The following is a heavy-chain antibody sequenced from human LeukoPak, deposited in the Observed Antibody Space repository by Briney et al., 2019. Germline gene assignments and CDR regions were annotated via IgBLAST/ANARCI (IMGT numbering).Heavy chain of an antibody. Sequence: SETLSLTCTVSGGSISSSSYYWGWIRQPPGKGLEWIGSINFSGRTYYNPSLNSRVTISVDTSKNQFSLKLSSVTAADTAVYYCARYWQGNRGSYIYAFDIWGQGTMVTVSS. CDR2: INFSGRT. J-gene: IGHJ3*02. D-gene: IGHD1-26*01. CDR3: ARYWQGNRGSYIYAFDI. V-gene: IGHV4-39*01. CDR1: GGSISSSSYY.